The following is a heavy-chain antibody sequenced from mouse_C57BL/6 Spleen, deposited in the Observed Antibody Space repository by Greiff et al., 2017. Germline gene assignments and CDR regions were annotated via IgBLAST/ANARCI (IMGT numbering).Heavy chain of an antibody. CDR1: GYTFTSYW. V-gene: IGHV1-69*01. D-gene: IGHD2-4*01. Sequence: QVQLQQPGAELVMPGASVKLSCKASGYTFTSYWMHWVKQRPGQGLACIGEIDPSDSYPNSNQKFKGKSTLTVDKSSSTAYMQLSSLTSEDSAVYYCARERDYDAFDYWGQGTTLTVSS. J-gene: IGHJ2*01. CDR3: ARERDYDAFDY. CDR2: IDPSDSYP.